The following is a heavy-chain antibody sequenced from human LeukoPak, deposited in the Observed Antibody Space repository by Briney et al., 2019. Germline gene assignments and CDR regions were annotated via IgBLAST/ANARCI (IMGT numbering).Heavy chain of an antibody. J-gene: IGHJ5*02. D-gene: IGHD1-1*01. CDR2: IYYSGSI. Sequence: SETLSLTCTVSGGSISSSSNYWGWIRQPPGKGLEWIGSIYYSGSIYYNPSLKSRVTVFVDTSRNQFSLKLSSVTAADTAVYYCARAGVPVPGTAWFDPWGQGTLVTVSS. V-gene: IGHV4-39*01. CDR1: GGSISSSSNY. CDR3: ARAGVPVPGTAWFDP.